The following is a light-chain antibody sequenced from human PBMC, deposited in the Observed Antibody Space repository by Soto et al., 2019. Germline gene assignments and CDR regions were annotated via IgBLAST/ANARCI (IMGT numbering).Light chain of an antibody. J-gene: IGKJ4*01. CDR1: QSVTSSY. CDR3: QQYGSSPLT. Sequence: EIVLTQSPGTLSLSPGERATLSCRASQSVTSSYLAWYQQKPGRAPRLLIYGASSRATGIPDRFRGSGSGTDFTLTISRLEPEDFAVYYGQQYGSSPLTFGGGTKVEIK. V-gene: IGKV3-20*01. CDR2: GAS.